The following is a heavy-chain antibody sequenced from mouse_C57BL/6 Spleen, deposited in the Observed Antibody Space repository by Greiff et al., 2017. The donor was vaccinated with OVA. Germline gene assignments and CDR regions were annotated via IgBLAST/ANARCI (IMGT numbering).Heavy chain of an antibody. CDR2: INPNYGTT. CDR3: ARSEDYYGSSYESYFDY. V-gene: IGHV1-39*01. Sequence: EVQLQQSGPELVKPGASVKISCKASGYSFTDYNMNWVKQSNGKSLEWIGVINPNYGTTSYNQKFKGKATLTVDKSSSTAYMQLNSLTSEDSAVYYCARSEDYYGSSYESYFDYWGQGTTLTVSS. CDR1: GYSFTDYN. J-gene: IGHJ2*01. D-gene: IGHD1-1*01.